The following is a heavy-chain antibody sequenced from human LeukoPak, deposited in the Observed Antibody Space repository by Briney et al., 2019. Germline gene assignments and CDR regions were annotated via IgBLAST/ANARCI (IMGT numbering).Heavy chain of an antibody. D-gene: IGHD3-10*01. CDR1: GGSISSYY. CDR2: IYYSGST. J-gene: IGHJ4*02. V-gene: IGHV4-59*12. Sequence: PSETLSLTCTVSGGSISSYYWSWIRQPPGKGLEWIGYIYYSGSTNYNPSLKSRVTISVDTSKNQFSLKLSSVTAADTAVYYCARRRITMVRGVRLPFNYFDYWGQGTLVTVSS. CDR3: ARRRITMVRGVRLPFNYFDY.